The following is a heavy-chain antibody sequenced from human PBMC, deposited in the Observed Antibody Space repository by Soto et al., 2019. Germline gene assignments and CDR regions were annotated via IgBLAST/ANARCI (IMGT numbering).Heavy chain of an antibody. J-gene: IGHJ6*02. D-gene: IGHD2-2*02. CDR3: TRANGPAAIGHFHYGMDV. CDR2: VNSDGSGT. Sequence: GGSLRLSCVASGFSFRSYWMHWVRQAPGKGLVWVSRVNSDGSGTSYADSVEGRLTISRDNAKNTLYLQMNSLRAEDTAVYYCTRANGPAAIGHFHYGMDVWGQGTTGTVS. CDR1: GFSFRSYW. V-gene: IGHV3-74*01.